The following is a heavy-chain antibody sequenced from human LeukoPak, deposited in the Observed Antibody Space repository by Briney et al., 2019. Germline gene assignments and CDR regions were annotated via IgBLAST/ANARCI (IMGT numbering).Heavy chain of an antibody. D-gene: IGHD3-22*01. J-gene: IGHJ4*02. CDR3: ARVKGSGYYYVFDY. Sequence: PSETLSLTCTVSGDSINNYYWSWIRQPPGKGLGWIGYVYYSGSTSYNPSLKSRVTISVDTSKNQFSLKLSSVTAADTAVYYCARVKGSGYYYVFDYWGQGTLVTVSS. V-gene: IGHV4-59*01. CDR2: VYYSGST. CDR1: GDSINNYY.